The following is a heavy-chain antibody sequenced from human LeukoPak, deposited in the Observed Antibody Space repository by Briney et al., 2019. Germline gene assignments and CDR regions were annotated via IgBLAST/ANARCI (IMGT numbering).Heavy chain of an antibody. CDR1: GGSISSYY. Sequence: SETLSLTCTVSGGSISSYYWSWIRQPPGKGLEWIGYIYYSGSTNYNPSLKSRVTISVDASKNQFSLKLSSVTAADTAVYYCARDRTYCSGGSCYFDWYFDLWGRGTPVTASS. CDR2: IYYSGST. CDR3: ARDRTYCSGGSCYFDWYFDL. D-gene: IGHD2-15*01. V-gene: IGHV4-59*01. J-gene: IGHJ2*01.